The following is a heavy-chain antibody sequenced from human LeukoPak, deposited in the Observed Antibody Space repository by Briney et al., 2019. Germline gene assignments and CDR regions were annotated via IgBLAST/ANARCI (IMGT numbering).Heavy chain of an antibody. D-gene: IGHD3-9*01. CDR3: AREGTYYDILTGYYSRDRWFDP. CDR1: GYTFTGYY. Sequence: ASVKVSCKASGYTFTGYYMHWVRQAPGQGLEWMGWMNPNSGNTGYAQKFQGRVTMTRNTSISTAYMELSSLRSEDTAVYYCAREGTYYDILTGYYSRDRWFDPWGQGTLVTVSS. J-gene: IGHJ5*02. V-gene: IGHV1-8*02. CDR2: MNPNSGNT.